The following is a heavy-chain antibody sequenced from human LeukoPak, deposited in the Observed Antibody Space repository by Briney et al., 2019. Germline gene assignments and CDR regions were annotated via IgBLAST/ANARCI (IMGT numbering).Heavy chain of an antibody. Sequence: GGSLRLSCVASGFPFSSYWMTWVRQAPGKGLEWVANIKQDGSKKSYVDSVKGRFTISGDNAKNSLYLQMNSLRAEDTAIYYCTRVGYIDEGIDYWGQGTLVTVSS. V-gene: IGHV3-7*04. D-gene: IGHD5-24*01. CDR2: IKQDGSKK. CDR1: GFPFSSYW. CDR3: TRVGYIDEGIDY. J-gene: IGHJ4*02.